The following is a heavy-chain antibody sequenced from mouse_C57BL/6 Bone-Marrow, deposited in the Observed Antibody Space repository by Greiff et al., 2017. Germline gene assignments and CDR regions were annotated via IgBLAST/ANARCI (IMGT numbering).Heavy chain of an antibody. Sequence: QVQLQQSGAELAKPGASVKLSCKASGYTFTSYWMHWVKQRPGQGLEWIGYINPSSGYTKYNQKFKDKATLTADKSSSTAYMQLSSLTYEDSAVYYCGIEPLWDFDVWGTGTTVTVSS. J-gene: IGHJ1*03. CDR3: GIEPLWDFDV. V-gene: IGHV1-7*01. CDR1: GYTFTSYW. CDR2: INPSSGYT.